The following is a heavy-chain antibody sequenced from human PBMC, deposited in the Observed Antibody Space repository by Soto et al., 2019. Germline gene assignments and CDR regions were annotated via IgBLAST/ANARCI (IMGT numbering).Heavy chain of an antibody. CDR2: ISYDGSNK. D-gene: IGHD1-1*01. CDR3: ARGIREHFFFFMDV. Sequence: GGSLRLSCAASGFTFSSYAMHWVRQAPGKGLEWVAVISYDGSNKYYADSVKGRFTISRDNSKNTLYLQMNSLRAEDTAVYYSARGIREHFFFFMDVWGKGTTVPVSS. CDR1: GFTFSSYA. V-gene: IGHV3-30*04. J-gene: IGHJ6*03.